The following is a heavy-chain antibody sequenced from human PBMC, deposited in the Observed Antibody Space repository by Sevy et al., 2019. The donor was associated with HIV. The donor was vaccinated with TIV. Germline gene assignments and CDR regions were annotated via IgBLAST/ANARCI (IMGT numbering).Heavy chain of an antibody. V-gene: IGHV3-49*03. J-gene: IGHJ4*02. D-gene: IGHD2-2*01. CDR1: GFTFGDYA. CDR2: IRSKAYGGTT. Sequence: GGSLRLSCTASGFTFGDYAMSWFRQAPGKGLEWVGFIRSKAYGGTTEYAASVKGRFTISRDDSKSIAYLQMNSLKTEDTAVYYCSRQDSRLRYCSSTSSYLFDYWGQGTLVTVSS. CDR3: SRQDSRLRYCSSTSSYLFDY.